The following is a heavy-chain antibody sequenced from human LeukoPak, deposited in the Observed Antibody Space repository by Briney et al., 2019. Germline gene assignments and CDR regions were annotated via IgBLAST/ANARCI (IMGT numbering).Heavy chain of an antibody. J-gene: IGHJ5*02. CDR3: ARGSDAYKSGAT. D-gene: IGHD1-1*01. Sequence: GSLRLSCAASGFTVSSNYMSWVRQTPGKGLEWIGEIHPFGTTSYNPSLESRVTLSLDTSKNQFSLRLTSVTAADTAFYYCARGSDAYKSGATWGQGTLVTVSS. V-gene: IGHV4-34*01. CDR1: GFTVSSNY. CDR2: IHPFGTT.